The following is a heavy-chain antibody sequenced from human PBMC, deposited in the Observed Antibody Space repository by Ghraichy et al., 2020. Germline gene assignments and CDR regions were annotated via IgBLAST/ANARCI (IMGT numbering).Heavy chain of an antibody. CDR1: GFTSRIFG. CDR2: ITESGFTT. D-gene: IGHD2-15*01. Sequence: GGSLRLSCAASGFTSRIFGMSWVRQVPGRGLEWVSSITESGFTTSYADSVKGRFTISRDSSRRTLFLQMNSLRVEDTALYYCTKDSNPYCEDIDCLVKDYY. CDR3: TKDSNPYCEDIDCLVKDYY. V-gene: IGHV3-23*01. J-gene: IGHJ6*03.